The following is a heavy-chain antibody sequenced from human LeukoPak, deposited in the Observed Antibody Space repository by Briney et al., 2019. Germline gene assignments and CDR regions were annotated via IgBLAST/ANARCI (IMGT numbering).Heavy chain of an antibody. CDR1: GDSISSYY. CDR3: ARDSGGPSDY. J-gene: IGHJ4*02. V-gene: IGHV4-59*01. Sequence: SETLSLTCTVSGDSISSYYWSWIRQPPGKGLEWIGYIYYSGSTNYNPSLKSRVTISVDTSKNQFSLNLSSVTAADTDVYYCARDSGGPSDYWGQGTLVTASS. CDR2: IYYSGST. D-gene: IGHD4-23*01.